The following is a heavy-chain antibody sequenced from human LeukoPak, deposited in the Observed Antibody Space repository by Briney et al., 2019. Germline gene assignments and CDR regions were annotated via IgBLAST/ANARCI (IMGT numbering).Heavy chain of an antibody. J-gene: IGHJ4*02. CDR3: ARTTAVAGTGGFDY. V-gene: IGHV3-30-3*01. CDR1: GFTFSSYA. Sequence: GRSLRLSCAASGFTFSSYAMHWFRQAPGKGLEWVAVISYDGSNKYYADSVKGRFTISRDNSKNTLYLQMNSLRAEDTAVYYCARTTAVAGTGGFDYWGQGTLVTVSS. CDR2: ISYDGSNK. D-gene: IGHD6-19*01.